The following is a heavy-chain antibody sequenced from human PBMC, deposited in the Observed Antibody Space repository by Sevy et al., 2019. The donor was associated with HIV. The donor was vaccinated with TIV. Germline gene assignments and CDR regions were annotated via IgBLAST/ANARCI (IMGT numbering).Heavy chain of an antibody. Sequence: ASVKVSCKVSGYTLTALSMHWVRQAPGKGLEWMGGLDEDGEIMYAQKFQGRVTMTEDTSTDTAYMELSSLRSEDTAMYYCATDIVVGRDYWGQGTLVTVSS. CDR1: GYTLTALS. V-gene: IGHV1-24*01. J-gene: IGHJ4*02. CDR2: LDEDGEI. D-gene: IGHD2-2*01. CDR3: ATDIVVGRDY.